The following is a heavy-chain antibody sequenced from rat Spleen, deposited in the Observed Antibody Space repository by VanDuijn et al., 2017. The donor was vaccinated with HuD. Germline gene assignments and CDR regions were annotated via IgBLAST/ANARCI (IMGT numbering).Heavy chain of an antibody. D-gene: IGHD1-6*01. CDR2: ITNTGDGT. Sequence: EVKLVESGGGLVQPGRSLKLSCAASGFTFHNYWMTWIRQAPGKGLEWIASITNTGDGTYSPDSVKGRFTISRDNAKSTLYLQMNSLRSEDTSTYYCARRYVYYGLSEWGQGVMLTVSS. J-gene: IGHJ2*01. V-gene: IGHV5-31*01. CDR3: ARRYVYYGLSE. CDR1: GFTFHNYW.